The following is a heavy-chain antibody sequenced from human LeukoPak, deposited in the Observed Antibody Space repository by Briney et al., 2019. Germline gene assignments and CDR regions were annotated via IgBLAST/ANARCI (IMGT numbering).Heavy chain of an antibody. V-gene: IGHV3-23*01. Sequence: GGSLRLSCTASGFTFINYSMNWVRQAPGKGLEWVSAISGSGGSTYYADSVKGRFTISRDNSKNTLYLQMNSLRAEDTAVYYCAKDFLGGYFDYWGQGTLVTVSS. CDR2: ISGSGGST. D-gene: IGHD4-23*01. CDR3: AKDFLGGYFDY. CDR1: GFTFINYS. J-gene: IGHJ4*02.